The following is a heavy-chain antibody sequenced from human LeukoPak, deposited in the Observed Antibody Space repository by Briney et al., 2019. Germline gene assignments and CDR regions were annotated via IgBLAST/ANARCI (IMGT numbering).Heavy chain of an antibody. V-gene: IGHV3-30*18. D-gene: IGHD6-25*01. CDR1: GFTFSSYG. CDR3: AKDRSSGPHYYYGMDV. J-gene: IGHJ6*02. CDR2: ISYVGDDQ. Sequence: GRSLRLSCAASGFTFSSYGIHWVCQAPGKGLEWVAVISYVGDDQFYAESVKGRFTISRDNSEKTVFLQMNSLRGEDTAVYYCAKDRSSGPHYYYGMDVWGQGTTVIVSS.